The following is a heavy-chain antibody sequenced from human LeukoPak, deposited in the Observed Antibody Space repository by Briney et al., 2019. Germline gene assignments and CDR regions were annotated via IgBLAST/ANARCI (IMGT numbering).Heavy chain of an antibody. CDR2: IIPIFGTA. Sequence: SSVKVSCKASGGTFSSYAISWVRQAPGQGLEWMGGIIPIFGTANYAQEFQGRVTITADESTSTAYMELSSLRSEDTAVYYCARIRGYYGSGSLIYGMDVWGKGTTVTVSS. J-gene: IGHJ6*04. V-gene: IGHV1-69*01. CDR3: ARIRGYYGSGSLIYGMDV. CDR1: GGTFSSYA. D-gene: IGHD3-10*01.